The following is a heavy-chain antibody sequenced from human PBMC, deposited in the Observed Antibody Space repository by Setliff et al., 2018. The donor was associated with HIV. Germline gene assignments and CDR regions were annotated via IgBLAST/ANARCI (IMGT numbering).Heavy chain of an antibody. Sequence: SETLSLTCRVSGYSIISGDYWGWIRQPPGKGLEWIGSIYRTGSTYYNPSLKSRVTISVDTSKNQVSLKLSSVTASDTAVYYCARARYIVIRGDAGMDVWGPGTTVTVSS. D-gene: IGHD3-10*01. CDR1: GYSIISGDY. CDR3: ARARYIVIRGDAGMDV. CDR2: IYRTGST. J-gene: IGHJ6*02. V-gene: IGHV4-38-2*02.